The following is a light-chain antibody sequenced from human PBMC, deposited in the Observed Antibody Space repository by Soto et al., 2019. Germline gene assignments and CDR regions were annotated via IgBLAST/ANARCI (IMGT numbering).Light chain of an antibody. V-gene: IGLV1-47*01. CDR1: SSNIGSAY. CDR3: AAWDDSLVV. Sequence: QSVLTQPPSASGTPGQTVTISCSGSSSNIGSAYIYWYQHLPGTAPKLLIYRNNQRPSEVPDRFSASKSGTSASLAISGLRSEDDADYYCAAWDDSLVVFGGGTKVTVL. CDR2: RNN. J-gene: IGLJ2*01.